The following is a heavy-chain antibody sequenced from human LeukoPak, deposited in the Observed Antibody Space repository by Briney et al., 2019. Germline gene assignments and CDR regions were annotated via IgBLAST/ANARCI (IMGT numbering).Heavy chain of an antibody. J-gene: IGHJ4*02. D-gene: IGHD3-22*01. CDR2: IYYSGST. V-gene: IGHV4-39*01. Sequence: SETLSLTCTDSGGSISSSSYYWGWIRQPPGKGLEWIGSIYYSGSTYYNPSLKSRVTISVDTSKNQFSLKLSSVTAADTAVYYCASLRDSSGYYYFDYWGQGTLVTVSS. CDR1: GGSISSSSYY. CDR3: ASLRDSSGYYYFDY.